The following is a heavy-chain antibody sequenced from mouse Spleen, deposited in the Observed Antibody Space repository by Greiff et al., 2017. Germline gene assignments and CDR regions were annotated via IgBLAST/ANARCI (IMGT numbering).Heavy chain of an antibody. J-gene: IGHJ2*01. Sequence: VQRVESGPGLVQPSQSLSITCTVSGFSLTSYGVHWVRQSPGKGLEWLGVIWSGGSTDYNAAFISRLSISKDNSKSQVFFKMNSLQANDTAIYYCARNCHGNSYLYYFDYWGQGTTLTVSS. D-gene: IGHD2-1*01. V-gene: IGHV2-2*02. CDR1: GFSLTSYG. CDR2: IWSGGST. CDR3: ARNCHGNSYLYYFDY.